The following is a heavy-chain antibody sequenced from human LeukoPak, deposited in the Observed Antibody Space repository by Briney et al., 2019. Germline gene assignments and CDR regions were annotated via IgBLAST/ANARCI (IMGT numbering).Heavy chain of an antibody. Sequence: AGGSLRLSCAASGFTFSSCWMSWVRQAPGKGLEWVANIKQDGSEKYYVDSVKGRFTISGDNAKNSLYLQMNSLRAEDTAVYYCAREEAAAGNYGMDVWGQGTTVTVSS. CDR2: IKQDGSEK. V-gene: IGHV3-7*01. CDR3: AREEAAAGNYGMDV. CDR1: GFTFSSCW. D-gene: IGHD6-13*01. J-gene: IGHJ6*02.